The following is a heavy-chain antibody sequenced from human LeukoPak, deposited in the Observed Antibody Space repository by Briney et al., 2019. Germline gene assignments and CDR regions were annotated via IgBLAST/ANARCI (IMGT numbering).Heavy chain of an antibody. Sequence: ASVKVSCKAFGYTFTSYGISWARQAPGQGLEWMGWISAYNGNTNYAQKLQGRVTMTTDTSTSTAYMELRSLRSDDTAVYYCARERYYYDSSGYYPIDYWGQGTLVTVSS. V-gene: IGHV1-18*01. J-gene: IGHJ4*02. D-gene: IGHD3-22*01. CDR2: ISAYNGNT. CDR3: ARERYYYDSSGYYPIDY. CDR1: GYTFTSYG.